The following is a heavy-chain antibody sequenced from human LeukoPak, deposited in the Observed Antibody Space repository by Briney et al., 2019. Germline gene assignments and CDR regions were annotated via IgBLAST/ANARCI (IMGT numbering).Heavy chain of an antibody. CDR1: GFTFRTSA. CDR3: AKAREWALLAPFDY. D-gene: IGHD1-26*01. J-gene: IGHJ4*02. V-gene: IGHV3-30*04. Sequence: AGSLRLSCAASGFTFRTSAMYWVRQAPGKGLEWVAVISYDGNNDYYADSVKGRFTISRDNSKDTVDLQMNSLRLEDTAVYYCAKAREWALLAPFDYWGQGTLVTVSS. CDR2: ISYDGNND.